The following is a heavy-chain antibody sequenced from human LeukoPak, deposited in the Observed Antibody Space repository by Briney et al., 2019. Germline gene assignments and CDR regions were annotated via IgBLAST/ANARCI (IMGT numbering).Heavy chain of an antibody. Sequence: PSQTLSLTCTVPGGSISSGGYYWSWIRQHPGKGLEWIGYIYYSGSTYYNPSLKSRVTISVDTSKNQFSLKLSSVTAADTAVYYCARVRITIFGGGGMDVWGQGTTVTVSS. CDR1: GGSISSGGYY. CDR2: IYYSGST. V-gene: IGHV4-31*03. J-gene: IGHJ6*02. D-gene: IGHD3-3*01. CDR3: ARVRITIFGGGGMDV.